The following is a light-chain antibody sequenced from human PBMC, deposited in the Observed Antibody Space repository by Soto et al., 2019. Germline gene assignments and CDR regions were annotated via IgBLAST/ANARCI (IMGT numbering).Light chain of an antibody. CDR3: QQYYSYPQT. CDR2: AAS. J-gene: IGKJ1*01. Sequence: DIQMTQSPSTLSASVGDRVTITCRASQSISSWLAWYQQKPGKAPKLLTYAASTLQSGVPSRFSGSGSGTDFTLTISCLQSEDFATYYCQQYYSYPQTFGQGTKVDIK. CDR1: QSISSW. V-gene: IGKV1-5*01.